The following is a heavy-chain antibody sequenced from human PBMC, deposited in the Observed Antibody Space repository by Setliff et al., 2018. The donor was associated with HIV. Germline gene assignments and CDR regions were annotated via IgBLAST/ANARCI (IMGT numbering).Heavy chain of an antibody. CDR1: GGTFSRYP. CDR3: ARDRTPSYYNFWGGPGAFDI. Sequence: VKVSCKASGGTFSRYPISWVRQAPGQGLEWMGWIIPIFGTANYPENFQGRVTITADESSSTAYMDLSSLRSEDTAVYYCARDRTPSYYNFWGGPGAFDIWGQGTMVTVSS. CDR2: IIPIFGTA. V-gene: IGHV1-69*01. J-gene: IGHJ3*02. D-gene: IGHD3-3*01.